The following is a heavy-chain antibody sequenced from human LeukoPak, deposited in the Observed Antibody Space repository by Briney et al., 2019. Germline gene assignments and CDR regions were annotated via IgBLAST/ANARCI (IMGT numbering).Heavy chain of an antibody. Sequence: PSETLSLTCTVSGGSISSSSYYWGWIRQPPGKGLEWIGSIYYSGSTYYNPSLKSRVTISVDTSKNQFSLKLSSVTAADTAVYHCVRHDYGDYNSLDYWGQGTLVTVSS. J-gene: IGHJ4*02. V-gene: IGHV4-39*01. D-gene: IGHD4-17*01. CDR2: IYYSGST. CDR1: GGSISSSSYY. CDR3: VRHDYGDYNSLDY.